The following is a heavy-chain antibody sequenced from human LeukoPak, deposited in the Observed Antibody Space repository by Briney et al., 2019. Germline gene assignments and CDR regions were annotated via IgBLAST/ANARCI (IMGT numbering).Heavy chain of an antibody. J-gene: IGHJ5*02. V-gene: IGHV1-2*02. CDR3: ARALLGFDP. D-gene: IGHD3-3*01. Sequence: GDSVKLYCKASGYTFTGYYMHWVRHAPGQGLEWMGCINPNSGGTNYAQKVQGRVTMTRDTSISTAYMELSRLRSDDTAVYYCARALLGFDPWGQGTLVTVSS. CDR2: INPNSGGT. CDR1: GYTFTGYY.